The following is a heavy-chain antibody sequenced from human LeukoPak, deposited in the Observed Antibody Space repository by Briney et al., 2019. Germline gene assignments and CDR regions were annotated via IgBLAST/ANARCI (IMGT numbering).Heavy chain of an antibody. CDR1: GFTFSSYG. D-gene: IGHD2-21*02. Sequence: GGSLRLSCAASGFTFSSYGMHWVRQAPGKGLEWVAVIWYDGSNKYYADSVKGRFTISRDNSKNTLYLQMNSLRAEDTAVCYCARETEAYCGGDCYYYYGMDVWGQGTTVTVSS. CDR3: ARETEAYCGGDCYYYYGMDV. CDR2: IWYDGSNK. J-gene: IGHJ6*02. V-gene: IGHV3-33*01.